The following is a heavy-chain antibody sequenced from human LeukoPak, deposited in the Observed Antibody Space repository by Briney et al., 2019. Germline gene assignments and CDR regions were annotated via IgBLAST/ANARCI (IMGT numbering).Heavy chain of an antibody. V-gene: IGHV4-31*03. J-gene: IGHJ4*02. CDR3: ARDSSWSDYYFDY. CDR2: IYYSGST. D-gene: IGHD6-13*01. Sequence: KSSQTLSLTCTVSGGSISSGGYYWSWIRQHPGKGLERIGYIYYSGSTYYNPSLKSRVTISVDTSKNQFSLKLSSVTAADTAVYYCARDSSWSDYYFDYWGQGTLVTVSS. CDR1: GGSISSGGYY.